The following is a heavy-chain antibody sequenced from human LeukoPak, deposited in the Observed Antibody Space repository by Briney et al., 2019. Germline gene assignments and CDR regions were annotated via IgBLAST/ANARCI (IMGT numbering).Heavy chain of an antibody. CDR3: ARSPGEGYYYYYYMDV. V-gene: IGHV4-39*07. Sequence: SETLSLTCTVSGGSMSSSYYYWGWIRQPPGKGLEWMGSIYYSESTYYNPSLKSRVTISVDTSKNQFSLKLSSVTAADTAVYYCARSPGEGYYYYYYMDVWGKGTTVTVSS. J-gene: IGHJ6*03. CDR2: IYYSEST. D-gene: IGHD7-27*01. CDR1: GGSMSSSYYY.